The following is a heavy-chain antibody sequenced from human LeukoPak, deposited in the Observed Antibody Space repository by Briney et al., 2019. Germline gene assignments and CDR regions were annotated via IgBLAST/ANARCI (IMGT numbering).Heavy chain of an antibody. V-gene: IGHV5-51*01. Sequence: GESLKISCKGSGYSFTNYWIGWVRQMPGKGLEWMGIIHPGDSDTKYSPSFRGQVTISADKSISTAYLQWSSLKASDTAVYYCARYSLLPSSTVTTNYYYMDVWGKGTTVTVSS. CDR2: IHPGDSDT. D-gene: IGHD4-11*01. CDR1: GYSFTNYW. CDR3: ARYSLLPSSTVTTNYYYMDV. J-gene: IGHJ6*03.